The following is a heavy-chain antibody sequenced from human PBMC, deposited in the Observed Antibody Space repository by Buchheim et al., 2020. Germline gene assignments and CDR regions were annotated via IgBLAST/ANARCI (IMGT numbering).Heavy chain of an antibody. Sequence: EVQLVESGGGLVQPGGSLRLSCSAPGFPFSIYWMHWVRQAPGKGLAWGSHINREGTTTNYADSVRGRFTLSRDNGKNTLYLQMNNLRAEDTAVYYCVRDMYGSGDYWGQGTL. CDR3: VRDMYGSGDY. CDR1: GFPFSIYW. V-gene: IGHV3-74*01. J-gene: IGHJ4*02. D-gene: IGHD3-10*01. CDR2: INREGTTT.